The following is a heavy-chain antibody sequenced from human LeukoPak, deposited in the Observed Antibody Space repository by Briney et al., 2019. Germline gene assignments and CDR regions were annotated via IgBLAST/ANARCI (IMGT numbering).Heavy chain of an antibody. Sequence: GGSLRLSCAASGFTFSGYWMRWVRQAPGKGLVWVSRINSDGSSTNYADSVRGRFTISRDNAKNTLYLQMDSLRAEDTAVYYCARVYDSGGYGLDVWGKGTTVTVSS. CDR3: ARVYDSGGYGLDV. CDR2: INSDGSST. J-gene: IGHJ6*04. V-gene: IGHV3-74*01. CDR1: GFTFSGYW. D-gene: IGHD3-22*01.